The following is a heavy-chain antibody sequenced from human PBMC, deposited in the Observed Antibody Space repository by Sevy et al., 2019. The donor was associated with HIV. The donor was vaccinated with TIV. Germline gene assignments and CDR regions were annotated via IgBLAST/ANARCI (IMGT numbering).Heavy chain of an antibody. CDR1: GFTFSNYW. J-gene: IGHJ6*02. V-gene: IGHV3-7*03. Sequence: GGSLRLSCAGSGFTFSNYWMSWVRQAPGKGLEWVANIKRDGSEKYYVASVKGRFTISKDNAKTSLYLQMNSLRVEDTAVYCCARDCSSASCLWGMDVWGQGTMVTVSS. D-gene: IGHD2-2*01. CDR2: IKRDGSEK. CDR3: ARDCSSASCLWGMDV.